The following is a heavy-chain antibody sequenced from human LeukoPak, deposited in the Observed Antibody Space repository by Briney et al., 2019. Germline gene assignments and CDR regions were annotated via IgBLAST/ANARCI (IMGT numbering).Heavy chain of an antibody. CDR1: GFTFSNYG. D-gene: IGHD3-10*01. V-gene: IGHV3-23*01. J-gene: IGHJ4*02. Sequence: GGSVRLSCAASGFTFSNYGMSWVRQAPGKGLERVSSLTSRGDTSYADSVKGRFTISRDSSENYLLQMNSLTAEDTAVYFCAKRRVVRGHFFDYWGQGTLVTVSS. CDR3: AKRRVVRGHFFDY. CDR2: LTSRGDT.